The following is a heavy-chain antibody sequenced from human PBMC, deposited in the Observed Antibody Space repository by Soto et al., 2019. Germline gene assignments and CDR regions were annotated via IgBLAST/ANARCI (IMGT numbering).Heavy chain of an antibody. CDR1: GFTFGDYA. J-gene: IGHJ6*04. CDR2: IRSKAYGWTT. D-gene: IGHD4-17*01. Sequence: SLRLSCTASGFTFGDYAMSWVRQAPGKGLEWVGFIRSKAYGWTTEYAASVKGRLTISRDDSKSIAYLQMNSLKTEDTAVYYCTRADPSVTLRYYYYGMDVWGKGTTVTVSS. CDR3: TRADPSVTLRYYYYGMDV. V-gene: IGHV3-49*04.